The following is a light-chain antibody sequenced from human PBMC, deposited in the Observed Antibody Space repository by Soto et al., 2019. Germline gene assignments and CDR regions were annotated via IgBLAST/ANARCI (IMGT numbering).Light chain of an antibody. CDR3: QSYDSSLSAYV. V-gene: IGLV1-47*02. Sequence: QSVLTQPPSASGTPGQRVTISCSGSDSNIGSNHVYWYQQVPGTAPKFLIDSQDQRPSGVPDRFSGSKSGTSASLAISGLRSEDEADYYCQSYDSSLSAYVFGTGTKVTVL. CDR2: SQD. J-gene: IGLJ1*01. CDR1: DSNIGSNH.